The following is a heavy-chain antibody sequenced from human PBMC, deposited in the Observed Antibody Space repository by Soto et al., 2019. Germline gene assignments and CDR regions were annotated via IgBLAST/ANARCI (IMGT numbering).Heavy chain of an antibody. D-gene: IGHD2-15*01. Sequence: SQTLSLTCAISGDSLSSNTAAWSWIRQSPSRGLEWLGRTYYRSKWYYDYALSVKSRITFNADTSKNQFSLQLNTLSPEDTAVYFCSRSGGSAYSYYGMDVWGQGTTVTVSS. V-gene: IGHV6-1*01. CDR1: GDSLSSNTAA. CDR3: SRSGGSAYSYYGMDV. J-gene: IGHJ6*02. CDR2: TYYRSKWYY.